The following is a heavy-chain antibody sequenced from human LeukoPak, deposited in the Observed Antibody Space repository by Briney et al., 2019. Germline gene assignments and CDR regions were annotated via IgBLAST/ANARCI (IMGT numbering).Heavy chain of an antibody. V-gene: IGHV4-38-2*02. J-gene: IGHJ4*02. CDR2: IYHSGNT. Sequence: SETLSLTCTVSGYSISSGYYWGWIRQPPGKGLEWIGSIYHSGNTYYNPSLKSRVTISVDTSKNQFSLKLSSVTAADTAVYFCARVAAASRFDYWGQGTLVTVSS. CDR1: GYSISSGYY. CDR3: ARVAAASRFDY. D-gene: IGHD6-13*01.